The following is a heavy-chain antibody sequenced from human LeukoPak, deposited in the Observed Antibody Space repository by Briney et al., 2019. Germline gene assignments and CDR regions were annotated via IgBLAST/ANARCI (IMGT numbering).Heavy chain of an antibody. Sequence: ASVKVSCKASGYTFTSYGISWVRQAPGQGLEWMGWISAYNGNTNYAQKLQGRVTITADESTSTAYMELSSLRSEDTAVYYCARVMYYYDSSGYSLWGQGTLVTVSS. CDR2: ISAYNGNT. CDR3: ARVMYYYDSSGYSL. V-gene: IGHV1-18*01. J-gene: IGHJ4*02. CDR1: GYTFTSYG. D-gene: IGHD3-22*01.